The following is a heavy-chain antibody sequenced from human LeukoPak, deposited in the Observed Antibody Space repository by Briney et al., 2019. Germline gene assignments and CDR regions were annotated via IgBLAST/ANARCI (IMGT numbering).Heavy chain of an antibody. CDR1: GYSISSGYY. CDR3: ARGPYSSSWYDY. Sequence: SETLSLTCTVSGYSISSGYYWGWIRQPPGKGLEWIGYIYYSGSTNYNPSLKSRVTISVDTSKNQFSLKLSSVTAADTAVYYCARGPYSSSWYDYWGQGTLVTVSS. CDR2: IYYSGST. V-gene: IGHV4-38-2*02. D-gene: IGHD6-13*01. J-gene: IGHJ4*02.